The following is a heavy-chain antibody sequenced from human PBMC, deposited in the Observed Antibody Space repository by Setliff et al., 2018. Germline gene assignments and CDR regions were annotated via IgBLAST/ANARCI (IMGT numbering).Heavy chain of an antibody. CDR3: ARGRGGNPNWYFDL. J-gene: IGHJ2*01. CDR1: GYTFSSYD. V-gene: IGHV1-8*01. D-gene: IGHD2-15*01. Sequence: ASVKVSCKASGYTFSSYDINWVRQASGQGLEWMGWMNPNSGNTGYAQKFQGRVTMTRNTSINTAYMELSSLRSQDTAVYYCARGRGGNPNWYFDLWDRGALVTVSS. CDR2: MNPNSGNT.